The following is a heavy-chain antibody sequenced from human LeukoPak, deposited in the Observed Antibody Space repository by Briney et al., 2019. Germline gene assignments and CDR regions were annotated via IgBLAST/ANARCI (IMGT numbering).Heavy chain of an antibody. CDR2: ISSDGSST. CDR1: GFTFRNHW. V-gene: IGHV3-74*03. CDR3: ARDQRVTGRPDIDY. J-gene: IGHJ4*02. Sequence: GGSLRLSCAASGFTFRNHWMHWVRHTPGKGLVWVSRISSDGSSTTYADSVKGRFTISRDNAKNTLYLQMNNLRPEDTAMYYCARDQRVTGRPDIDYWGQGTLVIVSS. D-gene: IGHD6-6*01.